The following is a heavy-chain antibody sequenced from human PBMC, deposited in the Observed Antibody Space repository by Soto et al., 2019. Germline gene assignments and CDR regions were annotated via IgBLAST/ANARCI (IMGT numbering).Heavy chain of an antibody. Sequence: GGSLRLSCAASGFTFSSYGMHWVRQAPGKGLEWVAVIWYDGSNKYYADSVKGRFTISRDNSKNTLYLQMNSLRAEDTAVYYCAREAIAAAATSEVDYWGQGTLVTVSS. V-gene: IGHV3-33*01. J-gene: IGHJ4*02. CDR3: AREAIAAAATSEVDY. CDR2: IWYDGSNK. D-gene: IGHD6-13*01. CDR1: GFTFSSYG.